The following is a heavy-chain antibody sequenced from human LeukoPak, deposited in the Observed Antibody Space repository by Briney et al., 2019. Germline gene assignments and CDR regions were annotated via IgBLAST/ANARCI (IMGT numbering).Heavy chain of an antibody. V-gene: IGHV4-4*02. Sequence: SGTLSLTCAVSGGSISSGNWWSWLRQPPGKGLEWIGEIYHSGSTNYNPSPKSRVTVSVDKSKNQFSLKLSAVTAADTAIYYCARANDGDVDSSLPYWCFDLWGRGTLVTVSS. J-gene: IGHJ2*01. CDR1: GGSISSGNW. D-gene: IGHD4-17*01. CDR2: IYHSGST. CDR3: ARANDGDVDSSLPYWCFDL.